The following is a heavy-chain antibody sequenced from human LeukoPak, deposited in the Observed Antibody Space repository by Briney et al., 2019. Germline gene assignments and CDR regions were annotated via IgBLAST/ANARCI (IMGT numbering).Heavy chain of an antibody. CDR1: GFTFSSYW. Sequence: QPGGSLRLSCAASGFTFSSYWMNWARQAPGKGLEWVASINHNGNANYYVDSVKGRFTISRDNAKNSLYLQMSNLRAEDTAVYFCARRGGLDVWGQGATVTVSS. J-gene: IGHJ6*02. CDR3: ARRGGLDV. V-gene: IGHV3-7*03. CDR2: INHNGNAN.